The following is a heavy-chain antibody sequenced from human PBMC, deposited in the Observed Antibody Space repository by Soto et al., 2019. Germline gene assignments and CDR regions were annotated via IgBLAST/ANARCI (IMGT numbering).Heavy chain of an antibody. J-gene: IGHJ4*02. CDR1: GFTFSSYS. D-gene: IGHD4-4*01. CDR2: ISSSSSYI. V-gene: IGHV3-21*01. Sequence: PGGSLRLSCAASGFTFSSYSMNWVRQAPGKGLEWVSSISSSSSYIYYADSVKGRFTISRDNAKNSLYLQMNSLRAEDTAVYYCARSTIMTTVATYRDYWGQGTLVPSPQ. CDR3: ARSTIMTTVATYRDY.